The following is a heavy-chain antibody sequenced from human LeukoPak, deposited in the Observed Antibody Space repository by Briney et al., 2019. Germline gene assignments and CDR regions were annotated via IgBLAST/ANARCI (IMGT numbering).Heavy chain of an antibody. CDR3: AGGGITIY. D-gene: IGHD3-9*01. CDR1: GGSISSGGYY. J-gene: IGHJ4*02. Sequence: SETLSLTCTVSGGSISSGGYYWSWIRQPPGKGLEWIGYIYHSGSTYYNPSLKSRVTISVDRSKNQFSLKLSSVTAADTAVYYCAGGGITIYWGQGTLVTVSS. V-gene: IGHV4-30-2*01. CDR2: IYHSGST.